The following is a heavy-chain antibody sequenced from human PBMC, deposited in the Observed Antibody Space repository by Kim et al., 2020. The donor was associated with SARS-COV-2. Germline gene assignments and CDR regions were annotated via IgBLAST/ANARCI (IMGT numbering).Heavy chain of an antibody. J-gene: IGHJ6*02. CDR1: GFTFSSYE. V-gene: IGHV3-48*03. D-gene: IGHD1-7*01. Sequence: GGSLRLSCAASGFTFSSYEMNWVRQAPGKGLEWVSYISSSGSTIYYADSVKGRFTISRDNAKNSLYLQMNSLRAEDTAVYYCARERRSYNWNYSSYGMDVWGQGTTVTVSS. CDR3: ARERRSYNWNYSSYGMDV. CDR2: ISSSGSTI.